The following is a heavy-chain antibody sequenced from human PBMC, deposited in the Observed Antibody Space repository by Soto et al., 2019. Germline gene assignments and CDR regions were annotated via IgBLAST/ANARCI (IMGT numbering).Heavy chain of an antibody. CDR2: ISYDGSNK. CDR3: AKGYYYDSSGYYRDDAFDI. V-gene: IGHV3-30*18. CDR1: GFTFSSYG. Sequence: QVQLVESGGGVVQPGRSLRLSCAASGFTFSSYGMHWVRQAPGKGLEWVAVISYDGSNKYYADSVKGRFTISRDNSKNTRYLQMNSLRAEDTAVYYCAKGYYYDSSGYYRDDAFDIWGQGTMVTVSS. J-gene: IGHJ3*02. D-gene: IGHD3-22*01.